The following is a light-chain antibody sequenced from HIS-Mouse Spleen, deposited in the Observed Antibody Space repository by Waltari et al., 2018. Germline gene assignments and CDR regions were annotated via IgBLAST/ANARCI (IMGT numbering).Light chain of an antibody. V-gene: IGLV3-10*01. Sequence: SYALTQPPSVSVSPGQTARITCSGDALPKKYADWYQQKSGQSPVLVIYEDSKRPSRIPERFSGSSSGTMATLTISGAQVEDEADYYCYSTDSSGNHRVFGGGTKLTVL. CDR2: EDS. CDR3: YSTDSSGNHRV. J-gene: IGLJ2*01. CDR1: ALPKKY.